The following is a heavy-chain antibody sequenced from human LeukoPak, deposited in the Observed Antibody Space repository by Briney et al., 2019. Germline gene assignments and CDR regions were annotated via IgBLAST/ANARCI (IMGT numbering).Heavy chain of an antibody. V-gene: IGHV3-11*01. CDR2: ISSSGSTI. CDR3: ARDRPYYDSSGYSLDY. J-gene: IGHJ4*02. D-gene: IGHD3-22*01. CDR1: GFTFSDYY. Sequence: PGGSLRLSCAASGFTFSDYYMSWIRQAPGKGLEWVSYISSSGSTIYYADSVKGRFTISRDNAKNSLYLQMNSLRAEDTAVCYCARDRPYYDSSGYSLDYWGQGTLVTVSS.